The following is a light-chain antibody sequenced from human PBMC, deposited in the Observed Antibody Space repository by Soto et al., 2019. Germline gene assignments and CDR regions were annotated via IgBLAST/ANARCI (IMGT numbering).Light chain of an antibody. CDR3: SSYRSTSTLGV. CDR2: DVS. J-gene: IGLJ1*01. CDR1: SSDVGAYTY. V-gene: IGLV2-14*03. Sequence: QSALTQPASVSGSPGQSITISCSGTSSDVGAYTYVSWYQVHPGEPPKLVIYDVSKRPSGVSNRFSGSKSGNTASLTISGLQAEEEGDYYCSSYRSTSTLGVFGTGTKVTVL.